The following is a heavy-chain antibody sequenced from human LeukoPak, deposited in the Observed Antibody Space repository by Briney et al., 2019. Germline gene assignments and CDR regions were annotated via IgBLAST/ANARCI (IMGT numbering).Heavy chain of an antibody. CDR3: TTGSSGSLPY. CDR1: GFSFSDTY. CDR2: IKNKADRGEI. V-gene: IGHV3-15*07. J-gene: IGHJ4*02. Sequence: PGGSLRLSCAASGFSFSDTYINWVRQIPGTGLEWVGLIKNKADRGEIEYAAPVKDRFTISRDDSKNTVYLQMSSLKTEDTAVYYCTTGSSGSLPYWGQGTLVTVSS. D-gene: IGHD1-26*01.